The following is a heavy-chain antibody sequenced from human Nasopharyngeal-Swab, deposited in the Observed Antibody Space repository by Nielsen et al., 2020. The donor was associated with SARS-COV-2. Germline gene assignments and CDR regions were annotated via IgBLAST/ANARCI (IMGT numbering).Heavy chain of an antibody. CDR2: IRYDGSNK. CDR3: AKDSEYCSSTSCYMYYYYYYMDV. CDR1: GFTFSSYG. Sequence: GESLKISCAASGFTFSSYGMHWVRQAPGKGLEWVAFIRYDGSNKYHADSVKGRFTISRDNSKNTLYLQMNSLRAEDTAVYYCAKDSEYCSSTSCYMYYYYYYMDVWGKGTTVTVSS. J-gene: IGHJ6*03. V-gene: IGHV3-30*02. D-gene: IGHD2-2*02.